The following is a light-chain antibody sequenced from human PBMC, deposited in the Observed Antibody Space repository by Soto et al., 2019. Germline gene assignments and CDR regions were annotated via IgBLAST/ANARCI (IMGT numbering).Light chain of an antibody. Sequence: DIQMTQSPSSVSASVGDRVTITCRASQDISSWLAWYQQKPGKAPKVLIYAASSLESGVPSRFSGGGSGTDSTLTISSLQPEDFATYHCQQANSFPYTFGQGTNLEIK. V-gene: IGKV1-12*01. CDR3: QQANSFPYT. CDR1: QDISSW. CDR2: AAS. J-gene: IGKJ2*01.